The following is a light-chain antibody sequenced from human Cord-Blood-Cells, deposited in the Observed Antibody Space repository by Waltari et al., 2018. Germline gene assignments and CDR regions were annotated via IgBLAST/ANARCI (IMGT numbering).Light chain of an antibody. CDR1: QSISSR. CDR2: KAF. Sequence: DIQMTQSPSTLSASVGDRVTNTGRASQSISSRLAWSPQQPGKAPKLLIYKAFSLESGVPSRFSGSGSGTEFTLTISRLQPDDFSTYYGQQYNSYLTFGQGTNVEIK. J-gene: IGKJ1*01. V-gene: IGKV1-5*03. CDR3: QQYNSYLT.